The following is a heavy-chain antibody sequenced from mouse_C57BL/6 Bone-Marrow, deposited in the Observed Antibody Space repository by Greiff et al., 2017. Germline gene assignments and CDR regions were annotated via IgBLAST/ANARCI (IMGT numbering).Heavy chain of an antibody. V-gene: IGHV1-55*01. CDR3: ATDIWYFDV. J-gene: IGHJ1*03. CDR2: IYPGSGST. Sequence: QVQLQQPGAELVKPGASVKMSCKASGYTFTSYWITWVKQRPGQGLEWIGDIYPGSGSTNYNEKFKSKATLTVDTSSSTLYMQLSSLSYEDSAVYYCATDIWYFDVWGTGTTVTVSS. CDR1: GYTFTSYW.